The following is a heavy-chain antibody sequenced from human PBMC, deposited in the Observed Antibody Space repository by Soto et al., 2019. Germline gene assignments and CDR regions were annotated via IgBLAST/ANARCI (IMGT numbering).Heavy chain of an antibody. Sequence: SDTLSLTCTVSGGSISSGDYYWSWIRQPPGKGLEWIGYIYYSGSTYYNPSLKSRVTISVDTSKNQFSLKLSSVTAADTAVYYCACSSYYDFWSGYDWFDPWGQGTLVTVSS. D-gene: IGHD3-3*01. V-gene: IGHV4-30-4*02. CDR1: GGSISSGDYY. CDR3: ACSSYYDFWSGYDWFDP. J-gene: IGHJ5*02. CDR2: IYYSGST.